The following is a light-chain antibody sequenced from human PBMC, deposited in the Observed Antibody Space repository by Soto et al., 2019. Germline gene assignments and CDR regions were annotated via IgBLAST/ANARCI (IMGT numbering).Light chain of an antibody. CDR1: QSVSNN. Sequence: EIVLTQSPGTLSLSPGERATLSCRASQSVSNNLAWYQQKPGQAPRLLIYGASTRATGAPDRFSGSGSGTDFTLTISRLEPEDFAVYYCQQYGSSGTFGEGTKVDIK. CDR3: QQYGSSGT. J-gene: IGKJ4*02. V-gene: IGKV3-20*01. CDR2: GAS.